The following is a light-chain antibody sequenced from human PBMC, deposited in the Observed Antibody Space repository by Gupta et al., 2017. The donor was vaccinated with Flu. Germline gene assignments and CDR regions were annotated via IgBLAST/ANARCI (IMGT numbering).Light chain of an antibody. CDR3: MQALQTPWT. Sequence: EIVMTQFPLSLPVTPGEPASISCKSNQSLLHVDGKNYLDWYLQKPGQSPQLLMCLGSNRAPGVPDRISGSGSGTDFTLIISTVEAADAGVYFCMQALQTPWTFGQGTKVEIK. J-gene: IGKJ1*01. CDR1: QSLLHVDGKNY. V-gene: IGKV2-28*01. CDR2: LGS.